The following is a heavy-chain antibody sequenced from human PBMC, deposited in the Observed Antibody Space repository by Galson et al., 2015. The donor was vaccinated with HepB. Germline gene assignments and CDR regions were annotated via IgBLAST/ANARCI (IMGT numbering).Heavy chain of an antibody. J-gene: IGHJ4*02. D-gene: IGHD3-10*01. CDR3: ARDRGDP. CDR1: GGSISSGSYY. Sequence: TLSLTCTASGGSISSGSYYWSWIRQPAGKGLEWIGRIYTSGSTNYNPSLKSRVTMSVDTSKNQFSLKPSSVTAADTAVYYCARDRGDPWGQGTLVTVSS. CDR2: IYTSGST. V-gene: IGHV4-61*02.